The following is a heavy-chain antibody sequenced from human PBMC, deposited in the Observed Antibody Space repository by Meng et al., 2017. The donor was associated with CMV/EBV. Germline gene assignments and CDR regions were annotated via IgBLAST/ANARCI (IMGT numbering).Heavy chain of an antibody. CDR1: GFTFDDYA. CDR3: AKSQAYYYGSGSDHFDY. Sequence: SLKISCAASGFTFDDYAMHWVRQAPGKGLEWVSGISWNSGSIGYADSVKGRFTISRDNAKNSLYLQMNSLRAEDTALYYCAKSQAYYYGSGSDHFDYWGQGTLVTVS. V-gene: IGHV3-9*01. CDR2: ISWNSGSI. D-gene: IGHD3-10*01. J-gene: IGHJ4*02.